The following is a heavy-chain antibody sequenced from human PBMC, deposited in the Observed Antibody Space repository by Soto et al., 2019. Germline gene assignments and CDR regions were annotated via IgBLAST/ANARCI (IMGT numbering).Heavy chain of an antibody. Sequence: PGGSLRLSCVVSGFSVRSNHMSWVRQAPGKGLEWVSVIDSGATTYYADSVKGRFTISRDNSKNTVYLQMNSLRAEDTAVYYCARERLYGPASAWGQGTLVTVSS. CDR3: ARERLYGPASA. V-gene: IGHV3-53*01. J-gene: IGHJ4*02. D-gene: IGHD3-10*01. CDR2: IDSGATT. CDR1: GFSVRSNH.